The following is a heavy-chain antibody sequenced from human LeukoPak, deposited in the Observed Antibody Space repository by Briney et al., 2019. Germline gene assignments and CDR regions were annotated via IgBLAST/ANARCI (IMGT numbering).Heavy chain of an antibody. CDR2: LNHSGST. V-gene: IGHV4-34*01. J-gene: IGHJ4*02. D-gene: IGHD2-2*01. Sequence: SETLSLTCAVSGGSFSGYYWSWIRQPPGKGLEWISVLNHSGSTNYNPSLKSRVTISVDTSKNQFSLRLSSVTAADTAVYYCARGPCSSTSRYSAYWGQGTLVTVSS. CDR3: ARGPCSSTSRYSAY. CDR1: GGSFSGYY.